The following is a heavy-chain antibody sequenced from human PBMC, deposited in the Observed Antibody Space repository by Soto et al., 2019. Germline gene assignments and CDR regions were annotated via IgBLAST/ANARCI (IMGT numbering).Heavy chain of an antibody. D-gene: IGHD3-3*01. V-gene: IGHV4-4*07. Sequence: PXETRSLTCTVSGCSISNYFCDWIRQPAGKGLEWIGRIDNSGSTNYNPSLESRITMSADTSRNPFSLKLNSVTAADTAVYYCARGGQDFWSGPFDSWGQGTLVTVSS. CDR2: IDNSGST. CDR3: ARGGQDFWSGPFDS. J-gene: IGHJ4*02. CDR1: GCSISNYF.